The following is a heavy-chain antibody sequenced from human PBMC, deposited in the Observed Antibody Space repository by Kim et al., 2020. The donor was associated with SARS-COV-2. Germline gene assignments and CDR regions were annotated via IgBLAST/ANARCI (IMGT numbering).Heavy chain of an antibody. D-gene: IGHD6-19*01. V-gene: IGHV4-34*01. Sequence: SETLSLTCAVYGGSFSGYYWSWIRQPPGKGLEWIGEINHSGSTNYNPSLKSRVTISVDTSKNQFSLKLSSVTAADTAVYYCARSKRAVAGYYYYGMDVWGQGTTVTVSS. CDR2: INHSGST. J-gene: IGHJ6*02. CDR3: ARSKRAVAGYYYYGMDV. CDR1: GGSFSGYY.